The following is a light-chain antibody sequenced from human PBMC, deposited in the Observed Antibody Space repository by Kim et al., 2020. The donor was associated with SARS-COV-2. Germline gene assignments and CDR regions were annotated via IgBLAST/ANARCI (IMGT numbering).Light chain of an antibody. CDR1: TGNIDSNY. Sequence: NFMPTQPHSISGSPGKTVTITCTRNTGNIDSNYVQWYQQRPGSFSTTLIFEDRERPSGVPDQFSGSIDSSSNSASLIISGLKTEDEADYFCQSFDGNNWVFGGGTKLTVL. J-gene: IGLJ3*02. CDR3: QSFDGNNWV. CDR2: EDR. V-gene: IGLV6-57*01.